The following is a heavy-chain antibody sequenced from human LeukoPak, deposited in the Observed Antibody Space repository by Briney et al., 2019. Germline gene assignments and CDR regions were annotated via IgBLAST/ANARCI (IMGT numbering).Heavy chain of an antibody. CDR2: ISSSSSYI. Sequence: PGGSLTLSCAASGFTFSSYSMKWVRQAPGKGLEWVSSISSSSSYIYYADSVKGRFTISRDNAKNSLYLQMNSLRPEDTAVYYCAKSLGATRGYFEHWGQGTLVTVSS. D-gene: IGHD1-26*01. CDR3: AKSLGATRGYFEH. J-gene: IGHJ4*02. V-gene: IGHV3-21*01. CDR1: GFTFSSYS.